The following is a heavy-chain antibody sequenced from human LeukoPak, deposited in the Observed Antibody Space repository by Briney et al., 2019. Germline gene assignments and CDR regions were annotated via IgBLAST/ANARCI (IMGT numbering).Heavy chain of an antibody. D-gene: IGHD1-26*01. V-gene: IGHV3-23*01. CDR2: ISGSGGAGT. CDR3: VKDRGGSPFYGMDV. Sequence: GGSLRLSCAGSGFTFSSYAMSWVRQAPGKGLEWVSTISGSGGAGTYYADSVKGRFTVSRDNSRNTLYLPMNSLRAEDTAVYYCVKDRGGSPFYGMDVWAKGPRSPSP. CDR1: GFTFSSYA. J-gene: IGHJ6*02.